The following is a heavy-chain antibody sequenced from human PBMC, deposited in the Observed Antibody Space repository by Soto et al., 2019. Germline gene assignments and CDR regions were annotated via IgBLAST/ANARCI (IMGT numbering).Heavy chain of an antibody. D-gene: IGHD3-22*01. J-gene: IGHJ4*02. CDR3: ARGDGSGCPAF. V-gene: IGHV3-7*03. Sequence: GGSLRLSFAVSGFTFSTHWITWVRQAPGKGLEWVANIRPDGSEKYYGDSVKGRFSISRDNSENSLYLQMNSLGVDDTAVYYCARGDGSGCPAFWGQGTLVTVSS. CDR1: GFTFSTHW. CDR2: IRPDGSEK.